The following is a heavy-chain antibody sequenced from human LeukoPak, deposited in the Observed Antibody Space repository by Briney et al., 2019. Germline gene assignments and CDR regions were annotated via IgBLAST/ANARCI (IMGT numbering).Heavy chain of an antibody. CDR2: ISLAGRT. Sequence: SGTLSLTCGVSGGSISSTNWWSWVRQPPGQGLEWIGEISLAGRTNYNPSLNDRVTMSLDESSNQVSLNLTSATAADTAIYYCSGESGAFCPFGYWGQGTLVIVPS. J-gene: IGHJ4*02. D-gene: IGHD1-26*01. CDR3: SGESGAFCPFGY. CDR1: GGSISSTNW. V-gene: IGHV4-4*02.